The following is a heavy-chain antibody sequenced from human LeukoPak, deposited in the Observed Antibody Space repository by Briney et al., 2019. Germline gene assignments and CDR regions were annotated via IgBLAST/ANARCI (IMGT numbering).Heavy chain of an antibody. Sequence: PGGSLRLSCAASGFTFSGFAMSWVRRTPGKGLEWVSGISGSGDNTLYADSVKGRFTISRDNSKNTLYLQMNSLRAEDTALYFCARDTGTGTTLYYYYMDVWGKGTTVTVSS. CDR3: ARDTGTGTTLYYYYMDV. J-gene: IGHJ6*03. CDR2: ISGSGDNT. D-gene: IGHD1-1*01. CDR1: GFTFSGFA. V-gene: IGHV3-23*01.